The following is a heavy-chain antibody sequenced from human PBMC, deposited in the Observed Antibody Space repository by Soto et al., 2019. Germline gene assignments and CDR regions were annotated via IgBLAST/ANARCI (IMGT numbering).Heavy chain of an antibody. Sequence: SETLSLTCAVSGGSISSGGYSWYWIRQPPGKGLEWIGYIYHSGSTYYNPSLKSRVTISVDRSKNQFSLKLSSVTAADTAVYYCARGMTTVTTLDYGGQGTLVTVSS. D-gene: IGHD4-17*01. CDR2: IYHSGST. J-gene: IGHJ4*02. V-gene: IGHV4-30-2*01. CDR3: ARGMTTVTTLDY. CDR1: GGSISSGGYS.